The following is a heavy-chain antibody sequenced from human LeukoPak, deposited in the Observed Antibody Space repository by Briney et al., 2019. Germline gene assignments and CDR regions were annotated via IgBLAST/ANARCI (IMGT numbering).Heavy chain of an antibody. CDR1: GGPFSSYY. CDR3: ARGPTISETGYFDY. CDR2: INHRGDT. Sequence: PSETLPLPCAVYGGPFSSYYWSWIRQSPGKGLEWIAEINHRGDTNYNPSVKSRVTISVDTSKNQFSLKVTSLTAADTAVYYCARGPTISETGYFDYWGQGTLVTVSS. V-gene: IGHV4-34*01. D-gene: IGHD1-1*01. J-gene: IGHJ4*03.